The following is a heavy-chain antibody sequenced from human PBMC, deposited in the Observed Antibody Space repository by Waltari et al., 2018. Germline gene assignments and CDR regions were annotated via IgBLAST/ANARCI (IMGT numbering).Heavy chain of an antibody. CDR2: INTNTGNP. V-gene: IGHV7-4-1*02. CDR1: GYTFTSYA. D-gene: IGHD4-17*01. J-gene: IGHJ6*02. CDR3: ASHTTGIFYYYYGMDV. Sequence: QVQLVQSGSELKKPGASVKVSCKASGYTFTSYAMNWVRQAPGQGLEWMGWINTNTGNPTYAQGFTGRFDFSLDTSVSTAYLQISSLKAEDTAVYYCASHTTGIFYYYYGMDVWGQGTTVTVSS.